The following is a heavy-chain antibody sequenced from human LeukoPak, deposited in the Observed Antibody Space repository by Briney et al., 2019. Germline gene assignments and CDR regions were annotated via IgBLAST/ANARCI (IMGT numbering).Heavy chain of an antibody. J-gene: IGHJ4*02. CDR3: ARDVAVAGGSRYFDY. CDR2: ISYDGSNK. V-gene: IGHV3-30-3*01. D-gene: IGHD6-19*01. Sequence: PGGSLRLSCAASGFTFSSYAMHWVRQAPGKGLEWVAVISYDGSNKYYADSVKGRFTISRDNSKNTLYLQMNSLRAEDTAVYYCARDVAVAGGSRYFDYWGQGTLVTVSS. CDR1: GFTFSSYA.